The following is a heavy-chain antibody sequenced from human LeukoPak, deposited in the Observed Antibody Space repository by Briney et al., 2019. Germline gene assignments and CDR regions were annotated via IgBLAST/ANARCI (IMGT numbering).Heavy chain of an antibody. CDR2: IWYDGSNK. CDR3: ARDGLSSGWLQDY. D-gene: IGHD6-19*01. CDR1: GFTFSNYG. Sequence: GRSLRLSCAASGFTFSNYGMHWVRQAPGKGLERVAVIWYDGSNKYYADSVKGRFTISRDNSENTLYLQMNSLRAEDTAVYYCARDGLSSGWLQDYWGQGTLVIVSS. J-gene: IGHJ4*02. V-gene: IGHV3-33*01.